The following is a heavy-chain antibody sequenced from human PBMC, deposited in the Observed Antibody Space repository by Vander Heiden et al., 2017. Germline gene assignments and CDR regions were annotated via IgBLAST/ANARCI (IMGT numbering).Heavy chain of an antibody. CDR1: GYTFTSYF. CDR2: INPSGGST. J-gene: IGHJ4*02. V-gene: IGHV1-46*03. CDR3: ARGFGSDWPDFECY. Sequence: QVQLVQSGAEVKKPGASVKLSCKASGYTFTSYFMHWVRQAPGQGLEWMGIINPSGGSTTYAQKFQGRVTMTRDTSTRTAYMELSSLRSEDSAVYYCARGFGSDWPDFECYWGQGTLVSVSS. D-gene: IGHD6-19*01.